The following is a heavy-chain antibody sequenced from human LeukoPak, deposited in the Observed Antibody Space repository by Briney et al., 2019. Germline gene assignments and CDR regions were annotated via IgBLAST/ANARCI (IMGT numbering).Heavy chain of an antibody. V-gene: IGHV3-49*04. D-gene: IGHD3-9*01. J-gene: IGHJ4*02. CDR2: IGSKAYGGTR. Sequence: GSPRLSCTDSGFTFGDYAMSWVRQAPGKGLEWVGFIGSKAYGGTREYAASVRGRFTISRDDSKSIAYLQMNSLKTEDTAVYYCSGTYYNILTGYGTFDYWGQGALVTVSS. CDR1: GFTFGDYA. CDR3: SGTYYNILTGYGTFDY.